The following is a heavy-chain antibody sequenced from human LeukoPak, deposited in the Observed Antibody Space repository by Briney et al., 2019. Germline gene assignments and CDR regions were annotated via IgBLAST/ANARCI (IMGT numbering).Heavy chain of an antibody. D-gene: IGHD1-26*01. J-gene: IGHJ6*02. CDR2: IYYNGNT. CDR3: ARGRSNYYGMDV. Sequence: SETLSLTCSVSDGSINSYYWNWIRRPPGKGLEWIGYIYYNGNTNYSPSLKSRVTMTVDTSKNLFSLKVSSVTAADTTVYYCARGRSNYYGMDVWGQGTTVTVSS. V-gene: IGHV4-59*01. CDR1: DGSINSYY.